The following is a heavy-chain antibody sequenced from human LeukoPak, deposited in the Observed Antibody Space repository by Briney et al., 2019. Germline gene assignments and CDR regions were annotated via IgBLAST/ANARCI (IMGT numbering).Heavy chain of an antibody. CDR3: ANGRYGDYFDY. V-gene: IGHV3-23*01. D-gene: IGHD4/OR15-4a*01. J-gene: IGHJ4*02. CDR1: GFTFSSYA. Sequence: GGSLRLSCAASGFTFSSYAMSWVRQAPGKGLEWVSAISGSGGSTYYADSVEGRFTISRDNSKNTLYLQMNSLRAEDTAVYYCANGRYGDYFDYWGQGTLVTVFS. CDR2: ISGSGGST.